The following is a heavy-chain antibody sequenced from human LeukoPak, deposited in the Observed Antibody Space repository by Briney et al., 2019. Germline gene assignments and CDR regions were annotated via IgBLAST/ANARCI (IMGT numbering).Heavy chain of an antibody. CDR1: GGSISSSSYY. CDR3: ARETYYYDSSGLRYYYYYMDV. Sequence: SETLSLTCTVSGGSISSSSYYWGWIRQPPGKGLEWIGYIYYSGSTNYNPSLKSRVTISVDTSKNQFSLKLSSVTAADTAVYYCARETYYYDSSGLRYYYYYMDVWGKGTTVTVSS. D-gene: IGHD3-22*01. J-gene: IGHJ6*03. CDR2: IYYSGST. V-gene: IGHV4-61*01.